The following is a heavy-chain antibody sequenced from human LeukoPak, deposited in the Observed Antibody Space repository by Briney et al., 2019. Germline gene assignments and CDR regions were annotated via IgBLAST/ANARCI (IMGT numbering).Heavy chain of an antibody. D-gene: IGHD5-12*01. CDR1: GFTFSSYA. Sequence: GGSLRLSCAASGFTFSSYAMSWVRQAPGKGLEWVSAISGSGGSTYYADSVKGRFTISGDNSKNTLYLQMNSLRAEDTAVYYCAKDSGYDDEFDYWGQGTLVTVSS. V-gene: IGHV3-23*01. CDR2: ISGSGGST. CDR3: AKDSGYDDEFDY. J-gene: IGHJ4*02.